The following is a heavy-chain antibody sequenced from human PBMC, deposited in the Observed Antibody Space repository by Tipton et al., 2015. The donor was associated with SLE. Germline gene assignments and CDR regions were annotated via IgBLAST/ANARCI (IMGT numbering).Heavy chain of an antibody. D-gene: IGHD1-26*01. J-gene: IGHJ3*01. V-gene: IGHV3-23*01. CDR3: TRVESTSWAFDV. CDR2: ISRSGDRT. CDR1: GFTFNNFA. Sequence: SLRLSCAASGFTFNNFAMCWVRQAPGRGLVWVSSISRSGDRTYYAGSVQGRFTISRDNSKNTLYLQMNRLSVEDTAVYYCTRVESTSWAFDVWGQGTIVTVSS.